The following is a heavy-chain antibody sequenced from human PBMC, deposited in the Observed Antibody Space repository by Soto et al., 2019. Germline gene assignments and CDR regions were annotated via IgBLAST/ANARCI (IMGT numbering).Heavy chain of an antibody. CDR2: ISYDGSNK. J-gene: IGHJ4*02. CDR3: ARDGAAAGHFDY. Sequence: QVQLVESGGGVVQPGRSLRLSCAASGFTFSSYAMHWVRQAPGKGLEWVAVISYDGSNKYYADSVKGRFTIARHNSKNALYLQMNSLRAEDTAVYYCARDGAAAGHFDYWGQGPLVTVSS. V-gene: IGHV3-30-3*01. CDR1: GFTFSSYA. D-gene: IGHD6-13*01.